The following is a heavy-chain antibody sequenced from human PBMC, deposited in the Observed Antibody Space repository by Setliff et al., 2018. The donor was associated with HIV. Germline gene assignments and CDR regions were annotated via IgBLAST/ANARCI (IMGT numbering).Heavy chain of an antibody. CDR3: ARHAPSGELYYFDY. J-gene: IGHJ4*02. CDR2: IYYSGST. Sequence: SLTCSVSGDSIPRSSSSHYWGWIRQPPGKGLEWIGSIYYSGSTYYNPSLQSRVTISVHTSKNHFSLKLSSVTAADTALYYCARHAPSGELYYFDYWGQGTLVT. V-gene: IGHV4-39*01. D-gene: IGHD3-10*01. CDR1: GDSIPRSSSSHY.